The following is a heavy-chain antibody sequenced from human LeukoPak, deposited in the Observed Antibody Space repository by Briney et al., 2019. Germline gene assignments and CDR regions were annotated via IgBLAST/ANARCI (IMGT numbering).Heavy chain of an antibody. J-gene: IGHJ4*02. CDR1: GGSISSSSYY. CDR3: ARARGYYDSSGYYY. Sequence: SETLSLTCTVFGGSISSSSYYWGWIRQPPGKGLEWIGYIYYSGSTNYNPSLKSRVTISVDTSKNQFSLKLSSVTAADTAVYYCARARGYYDSSGYYYWGQGTLVTVSS. V-gene: IGHV4-61*05. CDR2: IYYSGST. D-gene: IGHD3-22*01.